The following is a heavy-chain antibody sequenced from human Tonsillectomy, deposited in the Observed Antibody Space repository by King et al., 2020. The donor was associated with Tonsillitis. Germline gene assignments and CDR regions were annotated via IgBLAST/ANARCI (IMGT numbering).Heavy chain of an antibody. V-gene: IGHV1-8*01. Sequence: QLVQSGAEVKKPGASVKVSCKTSGNTFTRYDINWVRQATGQGLEWMGYMNPNSGNTGYAQKFQGRVTMTRDTSISTAYMDLSSLRSGDTAVYYCARELRWQTHWGQGTLVTVSS. CDR3: ARELRWQTH. CDR1: GNTFTRYD. D-gene: IGHD4-23*01. CDR2: MNPNSGNT. J-gene: IGHJ4*02.